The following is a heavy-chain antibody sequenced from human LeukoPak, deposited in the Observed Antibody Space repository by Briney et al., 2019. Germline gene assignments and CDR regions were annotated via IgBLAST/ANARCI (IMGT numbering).Heavy chain of an antibody. CDR1: GFTFSSYA. V-gene: IGHV3-21*01. J-gene: IGHJ4*02. Sequence: GGSLRLSCAASGFTFSSYAMSWVRQAPGKGLEWVSSISSSSYHIYYADSVKGRFTISRDNAKNSLYLQMNSLRVEDTAVYYCARDIRSDSTIWGQGTLVSVSS. D-gene: IGHD6-25*01. CDR2: ISSSSYHI. CDR3: ARDIRSDSTI.